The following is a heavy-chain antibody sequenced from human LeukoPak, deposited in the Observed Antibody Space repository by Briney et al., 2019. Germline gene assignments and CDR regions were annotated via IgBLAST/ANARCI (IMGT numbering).Heavy chain of an antibody. D-gene: IGHD3-22*01. Sequence: GESLKISCKGSGYSFTSYWIGWVRQMPGKGLEWMGIIYPGDSDTRYSPSFQGQVTISADKSISTAYLQWSSLKASDTAMYYCARVRYYYDSSGYPRADWFDPWGQGTLVTVSS. J-gene: IGHJ5*02. CDR3: ARVRYYYDSSGYPRADWFDP. CDR2: IYPGDSDT. V-gene: IGHV5-51*01. CDR1: GYSFTSYW.